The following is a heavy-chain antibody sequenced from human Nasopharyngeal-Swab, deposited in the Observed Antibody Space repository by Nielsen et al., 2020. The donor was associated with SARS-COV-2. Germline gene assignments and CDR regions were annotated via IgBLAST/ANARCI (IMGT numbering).Heavy chain of an antibody. CDR2: INPNTGRT. Sequence: ASVKVSCKTSGYTFTDYYMHWVRQAPGQGLQWMGRINPNTGRTDYSQKFQGRVTITRDTSMTTVYMELSSLGSDDTAIFSCLRDDGEVAGTAPVGHDGGYWGQGTPVTVSS. CDR3: LRDDGEVAGTAPVGHDGGY. V-gene: IGHV1-2*06. J-gene: IGHJ4*02. D-gene: IGHD6-25*01. CDR1: GYTFTDYY.